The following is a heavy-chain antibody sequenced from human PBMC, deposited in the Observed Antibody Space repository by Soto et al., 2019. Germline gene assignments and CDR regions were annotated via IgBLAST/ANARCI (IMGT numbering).Heavy chain of an antibody. Sequence: QVQLVQSGAEVKKPGASVKVSCKASGYTFTSYGLSWVRQAPGQGLEWMGRISAYNYNTNYAQKLQGSVTMTTDTSTSPAYMELRSLRSDDTAVYYCAIVVGALGHWFDPWGQGTLVTVSS. CDR1: GYTFTSYG. J-gene: IGHJ5*02. D-gene: IGHD2-15*01. CDR2: ISAYNYNT. CDR3: AIVVGALGHWFDP. V-gene: IGHV1-18*01.